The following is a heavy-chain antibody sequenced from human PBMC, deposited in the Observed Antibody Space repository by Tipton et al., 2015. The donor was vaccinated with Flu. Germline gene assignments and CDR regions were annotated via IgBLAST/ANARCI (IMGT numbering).Heavy chain of an antibody. Sequence: TLSLTCSVSGDSISSFYWSWIRQPPGKGLEWIAYISNSGSSNYNPSLKSRITVSVDTSKNQFSLILSSVTAADTAVYYCVRTKDGYTLSNFVYWGQGTLVTVSS. CDR3: VRTKDGYTLSNFVY. CDR1: GDSISSFY. D-gene: IGHD5-24*01. V-gene: IGHV4-59*01. CDR2: ISNSGSS. J-gene: IGHJ4*02.